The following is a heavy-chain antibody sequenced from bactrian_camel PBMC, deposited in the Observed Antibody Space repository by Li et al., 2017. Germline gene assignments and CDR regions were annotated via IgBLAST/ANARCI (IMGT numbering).Heavy chain of an antibody. Sequence: HVQLVESGGGSVQAGESLKLSCAASGYAAVNYCMAWFRQVPGKEREPVAHIDSNGVTKYADSVKGRFTVSQDNAKITLYLQMNSLVPEDTARYNCGAEGGGCYFGPAANWLTFTDWGQGTQVTVS. CDR1: GYAAVNYC. D-gene: IGHD7*01. J-gene: IGHJ4*01. V-gene: IGHV3S55*01. CDR3: GAEGGGCYFGPAANWLTFTD. CDR2: IDSNGVT.